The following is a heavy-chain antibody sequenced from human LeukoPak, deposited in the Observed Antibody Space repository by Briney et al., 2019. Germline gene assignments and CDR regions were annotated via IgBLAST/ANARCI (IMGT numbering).Heavy chain of an antibody. CDR1: GFTFSSYE. CDR3: HYDSSGLDAFDI. Sequence: GGSLRLSCAASGFTFSSYEMNWVRQAPGKGLEWVSSISSSGSTKYYADSLKGRFTISRDNARNSLYLQMNSLRAEDTAVYYCHYDSSGLDAFDIWAKGQWSPSLQ. V-gene: IGHV3-48*03. D-gene: IGHD3-22*01. J-gene: IGHJ3*02. CDR2: ISSSGSTK.